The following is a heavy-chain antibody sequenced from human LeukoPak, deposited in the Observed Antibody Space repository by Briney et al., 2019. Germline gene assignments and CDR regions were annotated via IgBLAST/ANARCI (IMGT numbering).Heavy chain of an antibody. CDR1: GGTFSSYA. CDR2: IVPVFGAA. D-gene: IGHD3-22*01. V-gene: IGHV1-69*13. CDR3: ARGRDITLIATRYYFDY. J-gene: IGHJ4*02. Sequence: ASVKVSCKASGGTFSSYAISWVRQAPGQGLEWMGGIVPVFGAANYAPRFQGRVTITADESTSTAYMDLSSLRSEDTAVYYCARGRDITLIATRYYFDYWGQGTLVTVSS.